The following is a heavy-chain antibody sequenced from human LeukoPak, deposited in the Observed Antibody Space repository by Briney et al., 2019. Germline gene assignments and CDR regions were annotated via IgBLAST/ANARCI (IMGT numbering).Heavy chain of an antibody. CDR2: INAGNGNT. V-gene: IGHV1-3*01. D-gene: IGHD2-15*01. J-gene: IGHJ4*02. Sequence: ASVKVSCKASGYTFTSYAMHWVRQAPGQRPEWMGWINAGNGNTKYSQKFQGRVTITRDTSASTAYMELSSLRPEDTAVYYCARVQSAYCSSSSCCGGYFDYWGQGTLVTVSS. CDR3: ARVQSAYCSSSSCCGGYFDY. CDR1: GYTFTSYA.